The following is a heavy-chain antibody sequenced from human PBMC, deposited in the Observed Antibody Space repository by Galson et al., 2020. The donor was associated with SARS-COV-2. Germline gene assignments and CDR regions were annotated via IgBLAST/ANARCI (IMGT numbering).Heavy chain of an antibody. V-gene: IGHV3-33*06. CDR3: AKDLGYCTDCGCYTDPLLYFCY. D-gene: IGHD2-8*01. CDR2: IWYDGSNK. Sequence: GRSLRLSCAASGFTFSSYGMHWVRQAPGKGLEWVAVIWYDGSNKYYADSVKGRFTISRDNSKNTLYLQMNSLRAEDTAVYYCAKDLGYCTDCGCYTDPLLYFCYWGQGTLFTVS. J-gene: IGHJ4*02. CDR1: GFTFSSYG.